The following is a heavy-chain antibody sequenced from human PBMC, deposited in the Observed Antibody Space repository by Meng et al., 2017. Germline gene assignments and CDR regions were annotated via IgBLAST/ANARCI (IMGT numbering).Heavy chain of an antibody. CDR3: ARDCRWFDY. J-gene: IGHJ4*02. Sequence: GESLKISCAASGFNFSDYYMSWIRQAPGKGLEWVSYISSSGSTIYYADSVKGRFTISRDNAKNSLYLQMNSLRAEDTAVYYCARDCRWFDYWGQGTLVTVSS. CDR2: ISSSGSTI. CDR1: GFNFSDYY. V-gene: IGHV3-11*04. D-gene: IGHD4-23*01.